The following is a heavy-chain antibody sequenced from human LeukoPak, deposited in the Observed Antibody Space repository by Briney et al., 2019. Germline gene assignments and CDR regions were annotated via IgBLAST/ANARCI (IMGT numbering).Heavy chain of an antibody. Sequence: GGSLRLSCAASGFTFSNAWMSWVRQAPGKGLEWVGRIKSKTDGGTTDYAAPVKGRFTISRDDSRNTLYLQMNSLKTEDTAVYYCTTARITMLRGGKRDYWGQGTLVTVSS. V-gene: IGHV3-15*01. CDR1: GFTFSNAW. CDR2: IKSKTDGGTT. D-gene: IGHD3-10*01. CDR3: TTARITMLRGGKRDY. J-gene: IGHJ4*02.